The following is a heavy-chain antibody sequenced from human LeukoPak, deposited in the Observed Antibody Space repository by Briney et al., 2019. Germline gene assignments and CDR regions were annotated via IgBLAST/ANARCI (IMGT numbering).Heavy chain of an antibody. CDR2: IYPGDSDT. CDR3: ARHGSGTYYIPPNWFDP. CDR1: GYSFTSYW. J-gene: IGHJ5*02. D-gene: IGHD3-10*01. V-gene: IGHV5-51*01. Sequence: GESLKISCKGSGYSFTSYWIGWVRQMPGKDLEWMGIIYPGDSDTTYSPSFQGQVTISADKSINTAYLQWSSLKASDTAMYYCARHGSGTYYIPPNWFDPWGQGTLVTVSS.